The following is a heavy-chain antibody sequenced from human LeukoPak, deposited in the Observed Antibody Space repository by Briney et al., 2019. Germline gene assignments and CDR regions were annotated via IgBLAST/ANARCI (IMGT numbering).Heavy chain of an antibody. CDR2: MNLNTGNT. V-gene: IGHV1-8*01. J-gene: IGHJ5*02. CDR3: VRNRNGLDP. Sequence: ASVKVSCKASGYTFTSHDIIWVRQATGQGLEWVGWMNLNTGNTVYAQKFQGRVTMTRDTSISTAYMELSSLTSEDTAVYYCVRNRNGLDPWGQGTLVTVSS. CDR1: GYTFTSHD. D-gene: IGHD2-8*01.